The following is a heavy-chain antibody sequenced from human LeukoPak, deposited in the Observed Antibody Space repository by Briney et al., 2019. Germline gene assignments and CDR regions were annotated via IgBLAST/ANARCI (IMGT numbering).Heavy chain of an antibody. J-gene: IGHJ4*02. CDR2: INSDGSST. CDR3: AREQNRITIFGVVRDYFDY. D-gene: IGHD3-3*01. V-gene: IGHV3-74*01. Sequence: GGSLRLSCAASGFTFSSYWMHWVRQAPGKGLVWVSRINSDGSSTSYADSVKGRFTISRDNSKNTLYLQMNSLRAEDTAVYYCAREQNRITIFGVVRDYFDYWGQGTLVTVSS. CDR1: GFTFSSYW.